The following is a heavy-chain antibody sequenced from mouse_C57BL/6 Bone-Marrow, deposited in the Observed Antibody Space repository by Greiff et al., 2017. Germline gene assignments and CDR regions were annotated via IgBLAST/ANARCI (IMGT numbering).Heavy chain of an antibody. J-gene: IGHJ3*01. CDR1: GYTFTSYW. CDR2: INPSSGYT. D-gene: IGHD2-3*01. V-gene: IGHV1-7*01. CDR3: ASSVIYDGCYGFAY. Sequence: QVQLQQSGAELAKPGASVKLSCKASGYTFTSYWMHWVKQRPGQGLEWIGYINPSSGYTKYNQKFKDKATLTADKSSSTAYMQLSSLTSEDSAVXYCASSVIYDGCYGFAYWGQGTLVTVSA.